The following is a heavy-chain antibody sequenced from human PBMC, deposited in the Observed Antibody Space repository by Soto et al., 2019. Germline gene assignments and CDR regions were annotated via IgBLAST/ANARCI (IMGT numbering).Heavy chain of an antibody. Sequence: PSETLSLTCAVSGGSFSGYIWTWIRQTPGEGLQWIGQINHSGSSIYNPSLKNRVTISTMSNNKFSLELSSVTAADTAVYYCTKGLFSGSSYSGSWYYFDSWGQGTMVTVS. CDR1: GGSFSGYI. J-gene: IGHJ4*02. D-gene: IGHD1-26*01. CDR3: TKGLFSGSSYSGSWYYFDS. V-gene: IGHV4-34*01. CDR2: INHSGSS.